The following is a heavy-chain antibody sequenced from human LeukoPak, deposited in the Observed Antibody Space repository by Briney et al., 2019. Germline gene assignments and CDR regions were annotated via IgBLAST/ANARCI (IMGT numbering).Heavy chain of an antibody. CDR1: GFTFSSYS. Sequence: PGGSLRLSCAASGFTFSSYSMNWVRQAPGKGLEWVSSISSSSSYIYYADSVKGRFTISRDNAKNSLYLQMNSLRAEDTAAYYCARDSNRYTIFGPIDYWGQGTLVAVSS. D-gene: IGHD3-3*01. CDR2: ISSSSSYI. CDR3: ARDSNRYTIFGPIDY. J-gene: IGHJ4*02. V-gene: IGHV3-21*01.